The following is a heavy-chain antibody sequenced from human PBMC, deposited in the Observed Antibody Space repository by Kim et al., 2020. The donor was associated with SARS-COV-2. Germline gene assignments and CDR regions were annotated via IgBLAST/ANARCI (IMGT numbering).Heavy chain of an antibody. V-gene: IGHV4-39*01. CDR1: GGSISSSSYY. J-gene: IGHJ5*02. D-gene: IGHD1-1*01. CDR3: ARHTTNYGWFDP. CDR2: IYYSGST. Sequence: SETLSLTCTVSGGSISSSSYYWGWIRQPPGKGLEWIGSIYYSGSTYYNPSLKSRVTISVDTSKNQFSLKLSSVTAADTAVYYCARHTTNYGWFDPWGQGTLVTVSS.